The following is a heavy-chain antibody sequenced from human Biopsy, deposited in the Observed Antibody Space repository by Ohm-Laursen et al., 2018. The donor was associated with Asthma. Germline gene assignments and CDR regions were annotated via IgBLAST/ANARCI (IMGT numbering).Heavy chain of an antibody. CDR3: ARAVDYSHYYGIDV. Sequence: GASVKVSCKTSGHTFNSAGITWVRQAPGQGLEWMGWISVYNGNTKVAQKLQDRVTMITDTSTSTAYMELRSLRSDDTAVYFCARAVDYSHYYGIDVWGPGTLVTVSS. D-gene: IGHD3-10*01. V-gene: IGHV1-18*01. J-gene: IGHJ6*02. CDR1: GHTFNSAG. CDR2: ISVYNGNT.